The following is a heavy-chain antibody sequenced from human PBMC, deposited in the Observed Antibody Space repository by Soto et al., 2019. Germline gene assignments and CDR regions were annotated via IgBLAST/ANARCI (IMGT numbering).Heavy chain of an antibody. Sequence: QVHLQQWGAGLLKPSETLSLTCAVYGGSVNGYYWNWIRQPPGKGLEWIGEINHTGGTHYNPSLKIRVTMSVDTPKNQFSLRLSSVTAANTAIYYCATRITVFGLLIPPFDPWGQGTQVTVSS. V-gene: IGHV4-34*02. J-gene: IGHJ5*02. CDR2: INHTGGT. D-gene: IGHD3-3*01. CDR1: GGSVNGYY. CDR3: ATRITVFGLLIPPFDP.